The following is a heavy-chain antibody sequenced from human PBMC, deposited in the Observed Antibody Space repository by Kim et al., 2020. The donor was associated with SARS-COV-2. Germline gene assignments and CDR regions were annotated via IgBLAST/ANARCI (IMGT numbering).Heavy chain of an antibody. CDR3: ARDPPTYYYDSSGSYY. V-gene: IGHV3-7*01. CDR2: IKQDGGET. D-gene: IGHD3-22*01. CDR1: GFTFSSYS. J-gene: IGHJ6*01. Sequence: GGSLRLSCAASGFTFSSYSMSWVRQAPGKGLEWVSNIKQDGGETYYVDSVKGRFTISRDNAKNSLYLQMNSLKAEDTAVYYCARDPPTYYYDSSGSYY.